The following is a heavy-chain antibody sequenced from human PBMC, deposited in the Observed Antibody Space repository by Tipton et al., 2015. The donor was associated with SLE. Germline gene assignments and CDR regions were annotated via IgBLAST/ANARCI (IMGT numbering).Heavy chain of an antibody. Sequence: TLSLTCTVSGGSISSISSYWGWVRQPPGKGLEWIGTFYHTGNSYNKTSLKSLLTISMDTSKNQFSLKLTAVTAADTAVYYCARQRQLGYFDHWGKGILVTVSS. V-gene: IGHV4-39*07. J-gene: IGHJ4*02. CDR1: GGSISSISSY. CDR3: ARQRQLGYFDH. D-gene: IGHD1-1*01. CDR2: FYHTGNS.